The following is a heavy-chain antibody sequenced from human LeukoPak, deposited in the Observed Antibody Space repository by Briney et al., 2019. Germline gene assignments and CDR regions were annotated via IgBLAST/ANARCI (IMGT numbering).Heavy chain of an antibody. V-gene: IGHV4-59*01. D-gene: IGHD3-16*01. CDR3: TRGLREQYFDY. J-gene: IGHJ4*02. CDR2: IYYSGST. CDR1: GGSISSYY. Sequence: KPSETLSLTCTVSGGSISSYYWSWIRQPPGKGLEWLGYIYYSGSTNYNPSLKSRVTISVDTSKNQFSLKLSSVTAADTAVYYCTRGLREQYFDYWGQGTLVTVSS.